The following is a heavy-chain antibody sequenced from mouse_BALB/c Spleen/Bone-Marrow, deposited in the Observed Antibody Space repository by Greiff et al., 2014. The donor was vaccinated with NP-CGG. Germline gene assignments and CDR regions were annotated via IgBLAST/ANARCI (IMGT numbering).Heavy chain of an antibody. CDR2: IWGDGIT. Sequence: VHLQQSGPGLVAPSQSLSITCTVSGFSLTVYGVNWVRQPPGKGLEWLGMIWGDGITDYNSAFKSRLSISKDDSKSQVFLKMNSPQIDDTAKYYGAREGNYFDYWGQGTTLTVSS. CDR1: GFSLTVYG. J-gene: IGHJ2*01. V-gene: IGHV2-6-7*01. CDR3: AREGNYFDY.